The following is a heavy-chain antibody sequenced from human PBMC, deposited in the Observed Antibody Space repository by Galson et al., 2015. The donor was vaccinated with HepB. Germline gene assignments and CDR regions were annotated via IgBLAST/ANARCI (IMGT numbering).Heavy chain of an antibody. J-gene: IGHJ4*02. CDR1: GFTFSAYS. D-gene: IGHD2/OR15-2a*01. V-gene: IGHV3-21*01. CDR3: ARGAYPSTSHMIEY. Sequence: SLRLSCAASGFTFSAYSMNWVRQAPGKGLEWLSSISGDSVYMFYGDSVKARFTISRDNAKNSLYLQIDSLRAEDTAVYFCARGAYPSTSHMIEYWCQGALVAVSS. CDR2: ISGDSVYM.